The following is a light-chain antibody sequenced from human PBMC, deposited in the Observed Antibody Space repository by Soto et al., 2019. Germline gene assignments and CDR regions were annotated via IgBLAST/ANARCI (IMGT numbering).Light chain of an antibody. Sequence: EVVLTQSPGALSLSPGERATLSCRASHSVDSSYFAWYQQRPGQAPRLLIYETSSRATGIPDRFSGSGSGTEFSLTVSSLQSEDFAVYYCQQYNNWPITFGQGTRLEI. CDR3: QQYNNWPIT. J-gene: IGKJ5*01. V-gene: IGKV3D-20*02. CDR2: ETS. CDR1: HSVDSSY.